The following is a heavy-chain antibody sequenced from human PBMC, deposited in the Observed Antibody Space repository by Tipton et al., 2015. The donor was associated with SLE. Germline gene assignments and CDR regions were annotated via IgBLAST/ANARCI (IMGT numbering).Heavy chain of an antibody. J-gene: IGHJ3*02. D-gene: IGHD6-13*01. CDR1: GHSISSGDYY. Sequence: TLSLTCTVSGHSISSGDYYWTWIRQLPGMGLEWIGFIYLSGLTSYNPSLNNRVSISVDTSKSQFSLKLTSVTAADTAIYYCATGGAHYSSSPGALDIWGHGTLVTVAS. V-gene: IGHV4-31*03. CDR3: ATGGAHYSSSPGALDI. CDR2: IYLSGLT.